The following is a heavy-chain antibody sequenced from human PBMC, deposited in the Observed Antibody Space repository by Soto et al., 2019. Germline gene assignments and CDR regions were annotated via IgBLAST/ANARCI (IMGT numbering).Heavy chain of an antibody. V-gene: IGHV1-46*01. CDR3: AREDGGGGRRHDF. D-gene: IGHD2-15*01. CDR2: INPSDGST. J-gene: IGHJ4*02. CDR1: GYTFAMHY. Sequence: QVQLVQSGAEVKKPGASVKISCKTSGYTFAMHYIHWVRQVPGQGLEWMGMINPSDGSTSYVQKFQGRVTMTRDTSATTVFLNMSRLTSHDTAGFYCAREDGGGGRRHDFWGQGTLVTVSS.